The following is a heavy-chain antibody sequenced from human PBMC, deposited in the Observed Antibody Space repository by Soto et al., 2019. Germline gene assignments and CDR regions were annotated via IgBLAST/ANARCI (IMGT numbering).Heavy chain of an antibody. Sequence: GASVKVSCKASGYTFTGYYMHWVRQAPGQGLEWMGWINPNSGGTNYAQKFQGWVTMTRDTSISTAFLELSRLRSDDTAVYYCARGYCSSTSCSTYYYYYMDVWGKGTTVTVSS. J-gene: IGHJ6*03. CDR2: INPNSGGT. D-gene: IGHD2-2*01. CDR3: ARGYCSSTSCSTYYYYYMDV. CDR1: GYTFTGYY. V-gene: IGHV1-2*04.